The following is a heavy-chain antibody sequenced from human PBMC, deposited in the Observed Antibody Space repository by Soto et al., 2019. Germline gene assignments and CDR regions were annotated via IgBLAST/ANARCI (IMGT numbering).Heavy chain of an antibody. CDR3: AGGGVRGVITRTRDYYGMDV. Sequence: ESLKISCKGSGYSFTSYWIGWVRQMPGKGLEWMGIIYPGDSDTRYSPSFQGQVTISADKSISTAYLQWSSLKASDTAMYYCAGGGVRGVITRTRDYYGMDVWGQGTTVTVSS. CDR2: IYPGDSDT. D-gene: IGHD3-10*01. V-gene: IGHV5-51*01. J-gene: IGHJ6*02. CDR1: GYSFTSYW.